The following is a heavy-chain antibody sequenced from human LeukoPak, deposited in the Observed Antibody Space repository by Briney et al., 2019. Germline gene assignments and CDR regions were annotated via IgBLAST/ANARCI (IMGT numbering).Heavy chain of an antibody. CDR3: ARDSHIVVVPAAVQGWFDP. CDR1: GFTFSSYS. D-gene: IGHD2-2*01. CDR2: ISSSSSYI. V-gene: IGHV3-21*01. J-gene: IGHJ5*02. Sequence: SGGSLRLSCAASGFTFSSYSMNWVRQAPGKGLEWVSSISSSSSYIYYADSVKGRFTISRDNAKNSLYLQMNSLRAEDTAVYYCARDSHIVVVPAAVQGWFDPWGQGTLVTVSS.